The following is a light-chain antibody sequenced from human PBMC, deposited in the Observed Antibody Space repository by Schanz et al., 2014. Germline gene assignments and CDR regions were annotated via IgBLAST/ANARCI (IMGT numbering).Light chain of an antibody. J-gene: IGKJ1*01. V-gene: IGKV3-15*01. CDR1: QSVTTN. CDR2: GAS. CDR3: QQYHIWPPWT. Sequence: EVVMTQSPATLSVSPGERATLSCRASQSVTTNLAWYQQKPGQAPRLLIYGASTRATGVPARFSGSGSATEFTLTISSLQSEDFAVYYCQQYHIWPPWTFGQGTKVEIK.